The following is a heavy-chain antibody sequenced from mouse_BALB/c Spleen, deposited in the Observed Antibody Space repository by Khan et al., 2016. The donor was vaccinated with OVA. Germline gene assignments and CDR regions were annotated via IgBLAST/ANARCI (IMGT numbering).Heavy chain of an antibody. Sequence: EVQLQESGPGLVKPSQSLSLTCTVTGYSITSGYAWNWIRQFPGNKLEWMGYISYSGGTSYNPSLKSRISITRDPSKNQFFLQLNSVTTEDTATYYCARGNYYGYYFDYWGQGPTLTVSS. D-gene: IGHD1-1*01. V-gene: IGHV3-2*02. CDR3: ARGNYYGYYFDY. J-gene: IGHJ2*01. CDR1: GYSITSGYA. CDR2: ISYSGGT.